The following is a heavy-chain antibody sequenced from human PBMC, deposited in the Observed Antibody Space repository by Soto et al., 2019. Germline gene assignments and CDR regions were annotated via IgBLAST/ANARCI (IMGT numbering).Heavy chain of an antibody. V-gene: IGHV4-30-2*01. Sequence: TSVTLSLSCAVSGGSISSGGYSWSRIPHPPGMGLEVISNIYHIGITCYNPSLTSRVTISLDWSKNQFSLKRRSVTAADTAVYYCARGPRRVGATVLPHYYGMDVRGEGTTVTGSS. J-gene: IGHJ6*04. D-gene: IGHD1-26*01. CDR1: GGSISSGGYS. CDR3: ARGPRRVGATVLPHYYGMDV. CDR2: IYHIGIT.